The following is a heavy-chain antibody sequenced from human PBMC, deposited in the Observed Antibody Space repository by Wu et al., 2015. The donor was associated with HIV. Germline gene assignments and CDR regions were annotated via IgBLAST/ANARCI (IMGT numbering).Heavy chain of an antibody. CDR3: AGLYCSSTSCYLRYYYYGMDV. V-gene: IGHV1-69*05. CDR1: GGTFSSYA. CDR2: IIPIFGTA. Sequence: QVQLVQSGAEVKKPGSSVKVSCKASGGTFSSYAISWVRQAPGQGLEWMGGIIPIFGTANYAQKFQGRVTITTDESTSTAYMELSSLRSEDTAVYYCAGLYCSSTSCYLRYYYYGMDVWGQGTTVTVSS. J-gene: IGHJ6*02. D-gene: IGHD2-2*01.